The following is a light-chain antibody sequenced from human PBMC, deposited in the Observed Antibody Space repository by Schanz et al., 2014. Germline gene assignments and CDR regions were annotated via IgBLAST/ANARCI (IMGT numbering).Light chain of an antibody. V-gene: IGKV3D-15*01. Sequence: EIVLTQSPGTLSLSPGERATLSCRASQSVGSNYLAWYQQKPGQAPRLLIYGASTRATGIPDRFSGSGSGTEFTLTVSSLQSEDFAVYYCQQYNFWPTFGGGTKVEIK. J-gene: IGKJ4*01. CDR3: QQYNFWPT. CDR1: QSVGSN. CDR2: GAS.